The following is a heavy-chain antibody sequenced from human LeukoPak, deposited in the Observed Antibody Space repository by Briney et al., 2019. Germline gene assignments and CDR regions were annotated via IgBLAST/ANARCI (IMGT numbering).Heavy chain of an antibody. J-gene: IGHJ5*02. CDR1: GDSISSSNW. CDR3: AREEIRSWFDP. D-gene: IGHD5-24*01. V-gene: IGHV4-4*02. CDR2: IYYSGST. Sequence: PSETLSLTCAVSGDSISSSNWWTWVRQPPGKGLEWIGYIYYSGSTNYNPSLKSRVTISVDTSKNQFSLKLSSVTAADTAVYYCAREEIRSWFDPWGQGTLVIVSS.